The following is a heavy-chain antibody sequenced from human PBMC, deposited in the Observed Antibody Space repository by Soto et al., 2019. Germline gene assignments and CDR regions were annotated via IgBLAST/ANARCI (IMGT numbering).Heavy chain of an antibody. J-gene: IGHJ4*02. CDR1: GYTFTNYY. CDR3: ARDNSAATGVLDH. CDR2: INPSARSA. D-gene: IGHD1-1*01. Sequence: ASVKVSCKASGYTFTNYYLHWVRQAPGQGLEWVGMINPSARSASYAQKLRGRLTMDRETSKTTLYMELSRLTFEDTAVYFCARDNSAATGVLDHCGQGTLVTVSS. V-gene: IGHV1-46*04.